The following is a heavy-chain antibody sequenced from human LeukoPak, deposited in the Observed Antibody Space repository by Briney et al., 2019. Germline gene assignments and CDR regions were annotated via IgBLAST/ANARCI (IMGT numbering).Heavy chain of an antibody. CDR1: GFTFSSYG. V-gene: IGHV3-30*18. CDR2: ISYDGSNK. J-gene: IGHJ4*02. D-gene: IGHD3-10*01. CDR3: AKEIFRYGSGSYPKTVDY. Sequence: GGSLRLSCAASGFTFSSYGMHWVRQAPGKGLEWVAVISYDGSNKYYADSVKGRFTISRDNSKNTLYLQMNSLRAEDTAVYYCAKEIFRYGSGSYPKTVDYWGQGTLVTVSS.